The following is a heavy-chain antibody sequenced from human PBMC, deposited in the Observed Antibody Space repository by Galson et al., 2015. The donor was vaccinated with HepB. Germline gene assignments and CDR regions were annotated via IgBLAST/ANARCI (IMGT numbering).Heavy chain of an antibody. Sequence: LSLTCTVSGGSISSGSYYWSWIRQPAGKGLEWIGRIYTSGSTNYNPSLKSRVTMSVDTSKNQFSLKLSSVTAADTAVYYCARTYCGGDCWAPDAFDIWGQGTMVTVSS. V-gene: IGHV4-61*02. J-gene: IGHJ3*02. CDR2: IYTSGST. CDR3: ARTYCGGDCWAPDAFDI. CDR1: GGSISSGSYY. D-gene: IGHD2-21*01.